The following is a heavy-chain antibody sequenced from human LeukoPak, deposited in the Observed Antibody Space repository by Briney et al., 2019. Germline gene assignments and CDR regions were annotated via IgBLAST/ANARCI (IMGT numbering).Heavy chain of an antibody. J-gene: IGHJ3*02. D-gene: IGHD3-22*01. V-gene: IGHV1-18*01. CDR1: GYTFSIYA. Sequence: ASVKVSCKASGYTFSIYAITWVRQAPGQGLEWMGWISAFNDNTNYAQKLQGRVTMTTDTSTSTAYMELRSLRSDDTAVYYCARGYYYDSSGYYYLSDAFDIWGQGTMVTVSS. CDR2: ISAFNDNT. CDR3: ARGYYYDSSGYYYLSDAFDI.